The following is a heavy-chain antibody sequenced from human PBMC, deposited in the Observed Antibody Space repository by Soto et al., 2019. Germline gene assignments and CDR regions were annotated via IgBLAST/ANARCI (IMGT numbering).Heavy chain of an antibody. D-gene: IGHD6-6*01. Sequence: EVQLVESGGGLVQPGGSLRLSCAASGFTFRSYWMQWVRQAPGKGLVWVSWINSDGSSTSYAGSVKGRFTISRDNAKNTLNLLMNSLRAEDTAVYYCAGGGSSLNFDSWGQGTLVTVSS. CDR2: INSDGSST. V-gene: IGHV3-74*01. J-gene: IGHJ4*02. CDR3: AGGGSSLNFDS. CDR1: GFTFRSYW.